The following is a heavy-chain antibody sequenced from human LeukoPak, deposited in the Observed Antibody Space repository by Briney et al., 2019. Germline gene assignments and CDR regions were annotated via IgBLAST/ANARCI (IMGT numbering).Heavy chain of an antibody. CDR3: ARTSRTPEY. Sequence: PGGSLRLSCTASGFTFSIYDMNWVRQAPGKGLEWVSLITASGGSTFYADSVKGRFTISRDNSKNTLYLQMNSLRVEDTAVYYCARTSRTPEYWGQGTLVTVFS. V-gene: IGHV3-23*01. D-gene: IGHD6-6*01. J-gene: IGHJ4*01. CDR1: GFTFSIYD. CDR2: ITASGGST.